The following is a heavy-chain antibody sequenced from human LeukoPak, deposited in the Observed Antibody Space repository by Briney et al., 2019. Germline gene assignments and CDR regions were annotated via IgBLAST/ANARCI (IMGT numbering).Heavy chain of an antibody. D-gene: IGHD6-13*01. CDR3: ARARAAAGKEAFDI. CDR2: IYYSGST. J-gene: IGHJ3*02. Sequence: SETLSLTCTVSGGSTSSGVYYWSWIPQHPGKGLEWIGYIYYSGSTYYNPSLKSRVTISVDTSKNQFSLKLSSVTAADTAVYYCARARAAAGKEAFDIWGQGTMVTVSS. V-gene: IGHV4-31*03. CDR1: GGSTSSGVYY.